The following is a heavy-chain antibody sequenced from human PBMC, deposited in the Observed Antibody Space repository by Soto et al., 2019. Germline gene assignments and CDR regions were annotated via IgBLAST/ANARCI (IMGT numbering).Heavy chain of an antibody. CDR1: GFRFDDYT. J-gene: IGHJ5*02. Sequence: GGSLRLSCAASGFRFDDYTMHWVRQPPEKGLEWVSLIGWDGGRTEYADSVKGRFTISRDNSKNSLYLQMNSLRTEDTALYYCAKDLYYYDFSLDDSWGQGTLVTVSS. V-gene: IGHV3-43*01. CDR3: AKDLYYYDFSLDDS. CDR2: IGWDGGRT. D-gene: IGHD3-16*01.